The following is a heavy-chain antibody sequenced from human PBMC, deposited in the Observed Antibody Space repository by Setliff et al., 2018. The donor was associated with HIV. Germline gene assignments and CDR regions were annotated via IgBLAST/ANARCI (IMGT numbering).Heavy chain of an antibody. CDR1: GFTFSSYW. CDR3: AKDGEWGQWPTHYFDY. D-gene: IGHD6-19*01. V-gene: IGHV3-30*02. J-gene: IGHJ4*02. Sequence: GGSLRLSCVGSGFTFSSYWMHWVRLAPGKGLEWVAFIRYDGSNKYYADSVKGRFTISRDNSKNTLYLQMNSLRAEDTAVYYCAKDGEWGQWPTHYFDYWGQGTLVTVSS. CDR2: IRYDGSNK.